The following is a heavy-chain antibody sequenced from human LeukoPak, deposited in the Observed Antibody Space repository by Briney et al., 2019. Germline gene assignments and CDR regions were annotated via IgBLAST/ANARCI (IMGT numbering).Heavy chain of an antibody. J-gene: IGHJ4*02. V-gene: IGHV3-74*01. CDR2: MNSDWSST. D-gene: IGHD3-10*01. CDR3: ARDHPVRGVMIPFDY. CDR1: GVTFTSYW. Sequence: GGTLRLSCAASGVTFTSYWMHWGRQTPGKGLVWVSRMNSDWSSTRYADPVKGRSTISRDNAKNTLYLQMTSLRAEDTAVYFCARDHPVRGVMIPFDYWGQGTRVTVSS.